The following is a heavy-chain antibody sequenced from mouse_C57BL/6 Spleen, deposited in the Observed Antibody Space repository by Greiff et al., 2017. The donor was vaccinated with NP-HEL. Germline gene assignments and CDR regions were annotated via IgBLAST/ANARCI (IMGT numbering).Heavy chain of an antibody. V-gene: IGHV1-69*01. CDR3: ASYSIYGPYYAIDY. CDR1: GYTFTSYW. CDR2: IDPSDSYT. D-gene: IGHD2-5*01. Sequence: VQLQQSGAELVMPGASVKLSCKASGYTFTSYWMHWVKQRPGQGLEWIGEIDPSDSYTNYNQKFQGKSTLTVDKSSSTAYMQLSSLTAEDSAVYYCASYSIYGPYYAIDYWGQGTSVTVSS. J-gene: IGHJ4*01.